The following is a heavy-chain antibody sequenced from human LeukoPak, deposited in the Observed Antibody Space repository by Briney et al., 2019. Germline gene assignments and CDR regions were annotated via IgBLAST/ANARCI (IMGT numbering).Heavy chain of an antibody. D-gene: IGHD4-17*01. CDR3: ARIAMPYGGAYAFDI. CDR1: GFTFSSYW. Sequence: QPGGSLRLSCAASGFTFSSYWMSWVRQAPGKGLEWVANIKQDGSEKYYVDSVKGRFTISRDNAKNSLYLQMNSLRAEDTAVYYCARIAMPYGGAYAFDIWGQGAMVTVSS. V-gene: IGHV3-7*01. J-gene: IGHJ3*02. CDR2: IKQDGSEK.